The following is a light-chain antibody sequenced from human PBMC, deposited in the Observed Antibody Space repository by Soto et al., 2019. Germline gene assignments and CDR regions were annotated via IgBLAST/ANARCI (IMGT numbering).Light chain of an antibody. J-gene: IGLJ2*01. CDR2: EVS. V-gene: IGLV2-8*01. CDR3: SSYAGSTHVV. CDR1: SSDVGGYNY. Sequence: QSALTQPPSAPGSPGQSVTISCTGTSSDVGGYNYVSWYQQHPGKAPKLMIYEVSKRPSGVPDRFSGSKSGNTASLTVSGLQAEDEADYYCSSYAGSTHVVFGGGTKLTVL.